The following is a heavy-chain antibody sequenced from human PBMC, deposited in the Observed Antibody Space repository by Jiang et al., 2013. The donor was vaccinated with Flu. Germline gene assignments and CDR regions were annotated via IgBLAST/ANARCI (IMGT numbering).Heavy chain of an antibody. V-gene: IGHV5-51*01. CDR2: IYPGDSDT. CDR3: ARQGQGGRILGY. J-gene: IGHJ4*02. D-gene: IGHD2-15*01. Sequence: PGKGLEWMGIIYPGDSDTRYSPSFQGQVTISADKSISTAYLQWSSLKASDTAIYYCARQGQGGRILGYWGQGTLVTVSS.